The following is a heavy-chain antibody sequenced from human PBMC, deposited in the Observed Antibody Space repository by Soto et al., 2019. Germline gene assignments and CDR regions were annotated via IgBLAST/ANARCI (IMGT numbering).Heavy chain of an antibody. J-gene: IGHJ4*02. V-gene: IGHV1-69*18. CDR2: VLPVLGTT. D-gene: IGHD3-10*01. CDR3: ARDRADRGFDY. Sequence: QVQLEQSGAEVKKPGSSVTVSCKASGDRFTSYGISWVRQAPGQGLEWVGTVLPVLGTTNYAQKLRGRVIITADESTSTVYMELGSLISDDTAIYYCARDRADRGFDYWGQGTLVTVSS. CDR1: GDRFTSYG.